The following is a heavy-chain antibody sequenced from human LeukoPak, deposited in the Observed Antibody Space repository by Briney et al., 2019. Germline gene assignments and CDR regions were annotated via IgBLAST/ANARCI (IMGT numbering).Heavy chain of an antibody. CDR2: IYYSGST. J-gene: IGHJ6*02. CDR1: GGSISSGDYY. Sequence: SETLSLTCTVSGGSISSGDYYWSWIRQPPGKGLEWIGYIYYSGSTYYNPSLKSRVTISVDTSKNQFSLKLSSVTAADTAVYYCARGLYDFWSGYLEVADDYYYYGMDVWGQGTTVTVSS. D-gene: IGHD3-3*01. CDR3: ARGLYDFWSGYLEVADDYYYYGMDV. V-gene: IGHV4-30-4*01.